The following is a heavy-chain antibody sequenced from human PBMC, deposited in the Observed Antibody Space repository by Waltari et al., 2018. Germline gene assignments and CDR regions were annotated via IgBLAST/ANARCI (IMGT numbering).Heavy chain of an antibody. V-gene: IGHV1-46*01. D-gene: IGHD3-10*01. Sequence: QVQLVQSGAEVKKPGASVKVSCKASGYTFTSYYMHWVRQAPGQGLEWMGINKREGGRARDAQKFHGRGTMNRDTSTRTRYMGRRSRRSADTAVYYWARGPGRAYGSGSHRFGYWGQGTLVTVSS. CDR2: NKREGGRA. J-gene: IGHJ4*02. CDR3: ARGPGRAYGSGSHRFGY. CDR1: GYTFTSYY.